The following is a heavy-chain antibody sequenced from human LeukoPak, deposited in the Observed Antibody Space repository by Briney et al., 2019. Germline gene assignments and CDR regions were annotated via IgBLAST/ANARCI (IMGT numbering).Heavy chain of an antibody. V-gene: IGHV4-30-4*08. Sequence: TLSLTCTVSGGSISSGDFYWSWIRQPPGKGLEWIGYIYNSGSTYYNPSLKSRVTISVDTSKNQFSLKLSSVTAADTAVYYCATLQLAYYFDYWGQGTLVTVSS. CDR2: IYNSGST. D-gene: IGHD6-13*01. CDR3: ATLQLAYYFDY. J-gene: IGHJ4*02. CDR1: GGSISSGDFY.